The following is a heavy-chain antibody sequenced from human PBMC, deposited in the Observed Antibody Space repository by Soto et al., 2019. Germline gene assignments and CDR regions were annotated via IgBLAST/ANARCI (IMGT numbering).Heavy chain of an antibody. J-gene: IGHJ6*02. CDR3: ASASAWQRVYCYGMDV. D-gene: IGHD6-25*01. Sequence: HVQLVQSGAEVKKPGASVKVSCKVFGDTLTALSVHWVRQAPGKGLEWNGGYEPEDGQTIYAQRFQGRVTMTEDFATDTSYMDLSSLRSEDTAVYYCASASAWQRVYCYGMDVWGQGTTVTVSS. CDR1: GDTLTALS. CDR2: YEPEDGQT. V-gene: IGHV1-24*01.